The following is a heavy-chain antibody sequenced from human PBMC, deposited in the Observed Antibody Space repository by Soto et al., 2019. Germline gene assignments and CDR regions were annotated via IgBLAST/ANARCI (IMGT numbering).Heavy chain of an antibody. J-gene: IGHJ5*02. CDR2: IHYSGSS. CDR1: GDSISSGGYY. D-gene: IGHD3-22*01. V-gene: IGHV4-31*03. Sequence: SETLSLTCTVSGDSISSGGYYWSWIRQHPGKGLEWIGNIHYSGSSYYNPSLKSRVTISVDTSKNQFSLKLNSVTAADTAVYYCAREDRTYYAISGYYRWGEGTMVSVYS. CDR3: AREDRTYYAISGYYR.